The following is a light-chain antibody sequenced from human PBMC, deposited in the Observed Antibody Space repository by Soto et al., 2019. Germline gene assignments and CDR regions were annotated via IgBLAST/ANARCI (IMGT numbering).Light chain of an antibody. CDR3: QQTNDFPLT. J-gene: IGKJ4*01. CDR1: HFFSKG. CDR2: LTS. Sequence: IQRSQPPPSVSEPLGAEATITFGRIHFFSKGLPWYQKKPGKAPKPLIYLTSHLRSGAPTRFSGSGSGTDFTLTISGLQPEDFATYYCQQTNDFPLTFGGGTKVEIK. V-gene: IGKV1-12*01.